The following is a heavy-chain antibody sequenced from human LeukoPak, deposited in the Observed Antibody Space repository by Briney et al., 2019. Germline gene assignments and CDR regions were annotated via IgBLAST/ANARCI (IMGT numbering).Heavy chain of an antibody. V-gene: IGHV3-9*01. CDR1: GFTFDDYA. CDR3: AKAGRSDGSGSYWFPLFDY. Sequence: PGGSLRLSCAASGFTFDDYAMHWVRQAPGKGLEWVSGISWNSGSIGYADSVKGRFTISRDNAKNSLYLQMNSLRAEDTALYYCAKAGRSDGSGSYWFPLFDYWGQGTLVTVSS. D-gene: IGHD3-10*01. J-gene: IGHJ4*02. CDR2: ISWNSGSI.